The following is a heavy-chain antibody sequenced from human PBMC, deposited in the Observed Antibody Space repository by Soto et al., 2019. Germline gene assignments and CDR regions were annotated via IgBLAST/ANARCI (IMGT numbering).Heavy chain of an antibody. V-gene: IGHV3-23*01. D-gene: IGHD2-2*01. Sequence: EVQVLESGGGLVQPGGSRELSWAASGFTFSTFAMSWVRPAPGRGREWVSEISGSTGSTYYADSVKGRFTISRDNSKNTLHLQMNSLRAEDTAVYYCAKDTSSSPYYMDVWGKGTTVTVSS. CDR3: AKDTSSSPYYMDV. CDR1: GFTFSTFA. J-gene: IGHJ6*03. CDR2: ISGSTGST.